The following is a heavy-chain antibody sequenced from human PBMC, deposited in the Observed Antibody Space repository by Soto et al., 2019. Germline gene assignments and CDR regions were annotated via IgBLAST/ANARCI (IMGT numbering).Heavy chain of an antibody. CDR1: GYSFTSYW. Sequence: GESLKISCKGSGYSFTSYWISWVRQMPGKGLEWMGRIDPSDSYTNYSPSFQGHVTISADKSISTAYLQWSSLKASDTAMYYCARNQDIVVVPAATGPWYGMDVWGQGTTVTVSS. CDR2: IDPSDSYT. V-gene: IGHV5-10-1*01. CDR3: ARNQDIVVVPAATGPWYGMDV. D-gene: IGHD2-2*01. J-gene: IGHJ6*02.